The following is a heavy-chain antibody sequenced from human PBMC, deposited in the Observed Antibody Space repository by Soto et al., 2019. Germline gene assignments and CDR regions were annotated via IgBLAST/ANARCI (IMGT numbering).Heavy chain of an antibody. D-gene: IGHD2-8*01. V-gene: IGHV2-5*02. CDR1: GFSLSTSGVG. J-gene: IGHJ5*02. Sequence: QITLKESGPPLVKPTQTLTLTCTFSGFSLSTSGVGVGWIRQPPGKALEWLALIYWDDDKRYSPSLKSRLTITKDTSKNQVVLTMTNMDPVDTATYYCAHSPSPDHCTNGVCFTSLEEAAWFDPWGQGTLVTVSS. CDR3: AHSPSPDHCTNGVCFTSLEEAAWFDP. CDR2: IYWDDDK.